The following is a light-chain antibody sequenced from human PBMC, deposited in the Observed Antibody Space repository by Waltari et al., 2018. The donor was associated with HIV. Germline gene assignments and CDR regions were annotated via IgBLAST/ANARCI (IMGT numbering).Light chain of an antibody. CDR1: SSDVGRYNL. V-gene: IGLV2-23*02. Sequence: QSALTQPASVSGSPGQSITISCTGTSSDVGRYNLVSWYQQLPGKAPKLIIYEVNKRPSGVSTRFSGSKSGKTASLTISGLQAEDEADYYCYSYAGRAVFGGGTKLTVL. J-gene: IGLJ3*02. CDR3: YSYAGRAV. CDR2: EVN.